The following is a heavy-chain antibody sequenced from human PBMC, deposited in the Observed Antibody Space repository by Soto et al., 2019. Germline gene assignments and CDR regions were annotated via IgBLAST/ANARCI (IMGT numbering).Heavy chain of an antibody. J-gene: IGHJ3*02. CDR1: GYTFTSFY. Sequence: ASLKVSCKASGYTFTSFYMHWVRQAPGQGLEWMEIINPIGGRSSYAQKFQGRVTMTRHTSTSTVYMELSSLISADTAVYFCERSYGSSGYSVALNIGGQETMVTVSS. CDR2: INPIGGRS. V-gene: IGHV1-46*01. D-gene: IGHD3-22*01. CDR3: ERSYGSSGYSVALNI.